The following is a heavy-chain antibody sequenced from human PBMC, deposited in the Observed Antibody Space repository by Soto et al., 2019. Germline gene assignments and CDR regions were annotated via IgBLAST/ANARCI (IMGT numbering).Heavy chain of an antibody. Sequence: SETLSLTCTVSGGSISSGGYYWSWIRQHPGKGLEWIGYIYYSGSTYYNPSLKSRVTISVDTSKNQFSLKLSSVTAADTAVYYCARGGDIAIDYWGQGTLVTVSS. CDR3: ARGGDIAIDY. CDR2: IYYSGST. CDR1: GGSISSGGYY. J-gene: IGHJ4*02. V-gene: IGHV4-31*03. D-gene: IGHD5-12*01.